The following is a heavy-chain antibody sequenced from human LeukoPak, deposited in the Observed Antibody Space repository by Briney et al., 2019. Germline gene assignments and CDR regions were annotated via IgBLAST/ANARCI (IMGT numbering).Heavy chain of an antibody. J-gene: IGHJ6*03. CDR1: GFTFTTYW. CDR2: INSAGSST. Sequence: GGSLRLSCAASGFTFTTYWMHWVRQAPGKGLVWVSRINSAGSSTGYADSVKGRFTVSRDNAKNTLYLQMNSLRTEDTALYYCAKGNNYYYYYMDVWGKGTTVTVSS. D-gene: IGHD1/OR15-1a*01. V-gene: IGHV3-74*01. CDR3: AKGNNYYYYYMDV.